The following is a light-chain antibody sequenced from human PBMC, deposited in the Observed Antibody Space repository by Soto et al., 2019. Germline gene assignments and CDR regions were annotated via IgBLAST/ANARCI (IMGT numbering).Light chain of an antibody. Sequence: DIVMTQSPDSLAVSLGERATINCKSSQSVLYSPNNKNYLAWYQQRPGQPPKLLIYWASTRESGVPDRFSGSGSETDFTLTISSLQADDVAVYYCQQYNKWPPITFGQGTRLEIK. CDR2: WAS. J-gene: IGKJ5*01. CDR3: QQYNKWPPIT. CDR1: QSVLYSPNNKNY. V-gene: IGKV4-1*01.